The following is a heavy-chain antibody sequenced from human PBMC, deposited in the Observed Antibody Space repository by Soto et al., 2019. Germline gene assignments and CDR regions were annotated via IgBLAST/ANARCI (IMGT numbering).Heavy chain of an antibody. D-gene: IGHD1-26*01. CDR3: TWGTISGSLDFDY. J-gene: IGHJ4*02. CDR1: GYTLTELS. Sequence: ASVKVSCKVSGYTLTELSMHWVRQAPGKGLEWMGGFDPEDGETIYAQKFQGRVTMTEDTSTDTAYMELSSLRSEDTAVYYCTWGTISGSLDFDYWGQGTLVTVSS. V-gene: IGHV1-24*01. CDR2: FDPEDGET.